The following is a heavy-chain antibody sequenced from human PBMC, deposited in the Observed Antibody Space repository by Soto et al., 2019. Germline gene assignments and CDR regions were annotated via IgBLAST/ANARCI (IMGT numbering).Heavy chain of an antibody. CDR3: ARPMDRSGYNSGAFDI. V-gene: IGHV4-39*01. D-gene: IGHD5-12*01. CDR1: GGSSVGSSGY. J-gene: IGHJ3*02. Sequence: PSETQSVRCSVAGGSSVGSSGYWGWISQPPGKGLEWIGSIYYSGSTYYNPSLKSRVTISVDTSKNQFSLKLSSVTAADTAVYYCARPMDRSGYNSGAFDIWGQGTMVTVSS. CDR2: IYYSGST.